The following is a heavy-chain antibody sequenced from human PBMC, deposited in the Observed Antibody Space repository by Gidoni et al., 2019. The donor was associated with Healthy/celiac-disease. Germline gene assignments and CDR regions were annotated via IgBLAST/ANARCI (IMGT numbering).Heavy chain of an antibody. V-gene: IGHV3-21*01. CDR1: GFTFSSYS. J-gene: IGHJ3*02. Sequence: EVQLVESGGGLVKPGGSLRLSCAASGFTFSSYSMNWVRQAPGKGLEWVSSISSSSSYIYYADSVKGRFTISRDNAKNSLYLQMNSLRAEDTAVYYCARDFGSGSYYNVPLDAFDIWGQGTMVTVSS. CDR2: ISSSSSYI. D-gene: IGHD3-10*01. CDR3: ARDFGSGSYYNVPLDAFDI.